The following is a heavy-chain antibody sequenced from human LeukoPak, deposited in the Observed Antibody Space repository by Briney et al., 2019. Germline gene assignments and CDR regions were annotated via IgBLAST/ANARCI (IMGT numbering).Heavy chain of an antibody. Sequence: SETLSLTCAVSGGSISRTNWWSWVRQPPGKGLEWIGEIYHSGNTNYNPPLKSRATISVDKSKNQFSLKLSSVTAADTAVYYCARDAYDSSGYSFDYWGQGTLVTVSS. V-gene: IGHV4-4*02. CDR2: IYHSGNT. J-gene: IGHJ4*02. D-gene: IGHD3-22*01. CDR1: GGSISRTNW. CDR3: ARDAYDSSGYSFDY.